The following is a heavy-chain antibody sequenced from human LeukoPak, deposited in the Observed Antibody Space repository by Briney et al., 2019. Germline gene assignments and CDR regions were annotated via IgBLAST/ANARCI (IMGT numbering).Heavy chain of an antibody. Sequence: GASVKVSCTASGGTFSSYSISWVRQAPGQGLEWMGGIIPIFGTANYAQKFQGRFTITADKSTSTAYMDLSSLRSEDTAVYYCARDVRRTIQVSDAFHIWGQGTMVTVSS. D-gene: IGHD1/OR15-1a*01. CDR1: GGTFSSYS. CDR2: IIPIFGTA. J-gene: IGHJ3*02. CDR3: ARDVRRTIQVSDAFHI. V-gene: IGHV1-69*06.